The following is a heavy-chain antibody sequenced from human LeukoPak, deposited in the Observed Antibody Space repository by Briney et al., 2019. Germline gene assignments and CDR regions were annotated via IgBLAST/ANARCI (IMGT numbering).Heavy chain of an antibody. Sequence: SETLSLTCTVSGGSISSRSYYWGWIRQPPGKGLEWIGSMYYSGSTYYNPSLKSRVTISVDTSKNQFSLKLSSVTAADTAVYYCARRFPTQGYFDYWGQGTLVTVSS. CDR2: MYYSGST. D-gene: IGHD3-10*01. CDR3: ARRFPTQGYFDY. J-gene: IGHJ4*02. V-gene: IGHV4-39*01. CDR1: GGSISSRSYY.